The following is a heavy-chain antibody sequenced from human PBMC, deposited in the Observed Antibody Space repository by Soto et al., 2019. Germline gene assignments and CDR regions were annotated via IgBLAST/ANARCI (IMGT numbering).Heavy chain of an antibody. D-gene: IGHD3-22*01. V-gene: IGHV3-74*01. Sequence: EVQLVESGGDLDQPGGSLRLSCAASGFTFSTYWMHWVRQAPGKGLLWVSRIKTDGTYATYADSVKGRFTISRDNAKTPLYLQMNSLRVEDAAVYYCAAGGSGYYANWGQGTLVTVSS. J-gene: IGHJ4*02. CDR3: AAGGSGYYAN. CDR1: GFTFSTYW. CDR2: IKTDGTYA.